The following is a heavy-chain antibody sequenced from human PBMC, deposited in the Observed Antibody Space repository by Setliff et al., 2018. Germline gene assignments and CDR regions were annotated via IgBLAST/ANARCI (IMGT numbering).Heavy chain of an antibody. Sequence: ASVKVSCKASGGTFRTDGFSWVRQAPGQSLEWMGWITAGIVDTKYSQKFQGRITITRDTSASTVYMELSSLRSEDTAVYYCARSITMVQGIIYYGMDVWGLGTTVTAP. J-gene: IGHJ6*02. CDR2: ITAGIVDT. CDR1: GGTFRTDG. D-gene: IGHD3-10*01. V-gene: IGHV1-3*01. CDR3: ARSITMVQGIIYYGMDV.